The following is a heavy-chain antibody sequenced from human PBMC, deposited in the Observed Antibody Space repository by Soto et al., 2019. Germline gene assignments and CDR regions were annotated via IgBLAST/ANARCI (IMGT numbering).Heavy chain of an antibody. J-gene: IGHJ6*02. CDR2: IYWDDDK. CDR3: IQSRCGGDCLQSYASYYYYGMDV. D-gene: IGHD2-21*02. V-gene: IGHV2-5*02. Sequence: THSPRLTCTFYRISLNTDGVGVGWIRQPPRKALEWLALIYWDDDKRYSPSLRSRLTITKDTSKNQVVLTMTNMDPVDTATYYCIQSRCGGDCLQSYASYYYYGMDVWGQGTTVTVSS. CDR1: RISLNTDGVG.